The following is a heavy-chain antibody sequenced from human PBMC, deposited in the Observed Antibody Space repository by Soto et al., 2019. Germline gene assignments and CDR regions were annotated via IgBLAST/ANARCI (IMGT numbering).Heavy chain of an antibody. CDR1: GFTFSTYA. J-gene: IGHJ5*01. CDR2: IFSGGAGT. D-gene: IGHD2-21*02. CDR3: ARSGGVCGGAACYPHWFDF. V-gene: IGHV3-23*01. Sequence: GGSLRLSCGAXGFTFSTYAMDWVRQAPGKGLEWVSTIFSGGAGTKYADSVKGRFTIFRDNSLNTLYLQMNSLRAEDTAVYYCARSGGVCGGAACYPHWFDFWGHGTLVTVSS.